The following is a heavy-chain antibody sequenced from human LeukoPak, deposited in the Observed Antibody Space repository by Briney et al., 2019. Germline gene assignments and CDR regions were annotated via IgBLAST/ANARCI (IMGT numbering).Heavy chain of an antibody. CDR2: INHSGST. CDR1: GRSFSGYY. V-gene: IGHV4-34*01. CDR3: ARRYDYVWGSPPYGMDV. J-gene: IGHJ6*02. D-gene: IGHD3-16*01. Sequence: SETLSLTCAVYGRSFSGYYWSWIRQPPGKGLEWIGEINHSGSTNYNPSLKSRVTISVDTSKNQFSLKLSSVTAADTAVYYCARRYDYVWGSPPYGMDVWGQGTTVTVSS.